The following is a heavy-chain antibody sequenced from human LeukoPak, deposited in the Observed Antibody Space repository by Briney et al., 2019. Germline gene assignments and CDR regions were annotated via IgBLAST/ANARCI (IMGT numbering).Heavy chain of an antibody. CDR1: GYSISSGYY. Sequence: ETLSLTCTVSGYSISSGYYWGWIRQPPGKGLEWVSLINPSGSFTTYADSVKGRFTISRDNAKNRLYMQMNSLRVEDTAVYYCARDMIRGVINNWGQGTLVTVSS. D-gene: IGHD3-10*01. CDR3: ARDMIRGVINN. CDR2: INPSGSFT. V-gene: IGHV3-74*01. J-gene: IGHJ4*02.